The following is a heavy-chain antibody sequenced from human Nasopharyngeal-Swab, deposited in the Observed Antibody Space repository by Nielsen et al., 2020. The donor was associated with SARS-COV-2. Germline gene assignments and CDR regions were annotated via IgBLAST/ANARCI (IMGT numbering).Heavy chain of an antibody. Sequence: VRQAPGKGLVWVSRINSDGSSTSYADSVKGRFTISRDNAKNTLYLQMNSLGAEDTAVYYCARGLTGYYVDYWGQGTLVTVSS. CDR3: ARGLTGYYVDY. V-gene: IGHV3-74*01. D-gene: IGHD3-9*01. J-gene: IGHJ4*02. CDR2: INSDGSST.